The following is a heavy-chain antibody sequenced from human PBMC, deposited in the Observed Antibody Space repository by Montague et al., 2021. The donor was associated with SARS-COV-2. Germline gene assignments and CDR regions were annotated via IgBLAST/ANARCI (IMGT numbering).Heavy chain of an antibody. D-gene: IGHD5-24*01. Sequence: PALVTPTQTLTLTCTFSGFSLSTSGMCVSWIRQPPGKALEWLALIDWDDDKYYSTSLKTRLTISKDTSKNQVVLTMTNMDPVDTATYYCARTSVEMATIGAYYYYGMDVWGQGTTVTVSS. CDR3: ARTSVEMATIGAYYYYGMDV. V-gene: IGHV2-70*01. J-gene: IGHJ6*02. CDR1: GFSLSTSGMC. CDR2: IDWDDDK.